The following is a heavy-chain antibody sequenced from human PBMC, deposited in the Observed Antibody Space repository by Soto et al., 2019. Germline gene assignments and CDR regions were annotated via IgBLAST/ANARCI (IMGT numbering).Heavy chain of an antibody. J-gene: IGHJ4*02. CDR2: INGDGTTT. CDR3: ASIPMVRGPSDY. V-gene: IGHV3-74*02. CDR1: GFTFSTYW. Sequence: EVRLVESGGGLVQLGGSLRLSCAASGFTFSTYWMHWVRQAPGKGLVWVSRINGDGTTTQYADSVKGRFTISRDNAKNTLYLQMNTLRGDDTAMYYCASIPMVRGPSDYWGQGTLVTVSS. D-gene: IGHD3-10*01.